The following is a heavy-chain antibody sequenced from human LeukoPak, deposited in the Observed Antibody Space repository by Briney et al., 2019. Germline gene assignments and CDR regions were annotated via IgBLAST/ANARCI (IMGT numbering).Heavy chain of an antibody. D-gene: IGHD2-15*01. V-gene: IGHV4-59*01. J-gene: IGHJ4*02. CDR3: ARGGYCSGGSCYWYY. CDR1: GGSISSYY. Sequence: SETLSLTCTVSGGSISSYYWSWIRQPPGKGLEWIGYIYYSGITNYNPSLKSRVTMSVDTSNNQFSLKLSSVTAADTAVYCCARGGYCSGGSCYWYYWGQGTLVTVSS. CDR2: IYYSGIT.